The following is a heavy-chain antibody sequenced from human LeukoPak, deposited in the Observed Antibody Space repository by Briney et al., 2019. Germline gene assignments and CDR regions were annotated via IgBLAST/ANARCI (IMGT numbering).Heavy chain of an antibody. Sequence: PSETLSLTCTVSGGSISSSSYYWGWIRQPPGKGLEWIGSIYYSGITYYNPSLKSRVTISVDTSKNQFSLKLSSVTAADTAVYYCARHYYDSSGYYPADRDAFDIWGQGTMVTVSS. D-gene: IGHD3-22*01. CDR2: IYYSGIT. J-gene: IGHJ3*02. CDR3: ARHYYDSSGYYPADRDAFDI. V-gene: IGHV4-39*01. CDR1: GGSISSSSYY.